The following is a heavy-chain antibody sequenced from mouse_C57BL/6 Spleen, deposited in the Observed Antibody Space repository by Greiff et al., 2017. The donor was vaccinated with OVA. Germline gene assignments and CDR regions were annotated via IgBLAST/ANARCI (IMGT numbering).Heavy chain of an antibody. CDR3: ARRQAHYNGGAMDY. J-gene: IGHJ4*01. CDR2: ISGGGGNT. D-gene: IGHD1-1*01. Sequence: DVKLVESGGGLVKPGGSLKLSCAASGFTFSSYTMSWVRQTPEKRLEWVATISGGGGNTYYPDSVKGRFTISRDNAKNTLYLQMSSLRSEDTALYYCARRQAHYNGGAMDYWGQGTSVTVSS. V-gene: IGHV5-9*01. CDR1: GFTFSSYT.